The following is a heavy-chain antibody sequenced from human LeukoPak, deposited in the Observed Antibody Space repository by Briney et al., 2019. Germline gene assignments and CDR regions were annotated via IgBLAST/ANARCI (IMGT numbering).Heavy chain of an antibody. CDR2: IYASGTT. CDR3: ARGVDIVATIRD. J-gene: IGHJ4*02. CDR1: GGSISTYY. V-gene: IGHV4-4*07. Sequence: PSETLSLTCTVSGGSISTYYWSWIRQPAGKGLEWIGRIYASGTTNYNPSLKSRVTMSVDTSKNQFSLKLSSVTAADTAVYYCARGVDIVATIRDWGQGTLVTVSS. D-gene: IGHD5-12*01.